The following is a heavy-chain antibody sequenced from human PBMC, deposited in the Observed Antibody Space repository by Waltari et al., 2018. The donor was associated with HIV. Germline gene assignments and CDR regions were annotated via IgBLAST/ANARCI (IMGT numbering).Heavy chain of an antibody. D-gene: IGHD1-26*01. V-gene: IGHV1-18*01. CDR3: ARGDRAFDV. Sequence: QVQILQSGSEVTRPGASSTASCKTSPYPSTDYALSWVGQAPRQGLEWRRWISTYNGNTKFAQTLQARISMTIDTSRHTAYMDLRSLRSDDTAVYYCARGDRAFDVWGQGTMVSVSS. CDR1: PYPSTDYA. J-gene: IGHJ3*01. CDR2: ISTYNGNT.